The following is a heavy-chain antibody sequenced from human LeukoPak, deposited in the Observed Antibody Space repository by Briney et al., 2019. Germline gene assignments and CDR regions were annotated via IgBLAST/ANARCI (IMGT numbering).Heavy chain of an antibody. CDR3: ARGREVVMVNIDY. V-gene: IGHV1-8*01. CDR1: GYTFTTYD. Sequence: ASVKVSCKASGYTFTTYDINWVRQATGQGLEWMGWMNPNSGNTGYAQKFQGRVTMTSNTSITTAYMELSSLRSEDTAVYYCARGREVVMVNIDYWGQGTLVTVSS. J-gene: IGHJ4*02. D-gene: IGHD2-21*01. CDR2: MNPNSGNT.